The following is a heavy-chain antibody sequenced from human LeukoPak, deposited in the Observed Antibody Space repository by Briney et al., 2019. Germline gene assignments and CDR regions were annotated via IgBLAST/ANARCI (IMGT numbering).Heavy chain of an antibody. D-gene: IGHD1-14*01. Sequence: SETLSLTCTVSGGSISSYYWSWIRQPPGKGLEWIGYIYYSGSTNYNPSLKSRVTISVDTSKNQFSLKLSSVTAADTAVYYCARVNQRGLNAFDIWGQGTMVTVSS. CDR2: IYYSGST. CDR3: ARVNQRGLNAFDI. CDR1: GGSISSYY. V-gene: IGHV4-59*01. J-gene: IGHJ3*02.